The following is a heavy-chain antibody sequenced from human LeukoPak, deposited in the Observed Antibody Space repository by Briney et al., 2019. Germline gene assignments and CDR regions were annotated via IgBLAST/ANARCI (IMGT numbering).Heavy chain of an antibody. CDR3: ARGADWFPQFDY. D-gene: IGHD3/OR15-3a*01. J-gene: IGHJ4*02. CDR2: IYTSGST. V-gene: IGHV4-61*02. CDR1: GGSISSSSYY. Sequence: SETLSLTCTVSGGSISSSSYYWSWIRQPAGKGLEWIGRIYTSGSTNYNPSLKSRVTMSVDTSKNQFSLKLSSVTAADTAVYYCARGADWFPQFDYWGQGTLVTVSS.